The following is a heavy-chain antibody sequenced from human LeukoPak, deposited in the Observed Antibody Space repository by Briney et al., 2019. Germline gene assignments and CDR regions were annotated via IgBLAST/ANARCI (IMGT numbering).Heavy chain of an antibody. D-gene: IGHD5-24*01. V-gene: IGHV1-69*05. CDR3: ARSATTIKYNWFDP. CDR2: IIPIFGTA. Sequence: SVKVSCKASGGTFSSYAISWVRQAPGQGLEWMGGIIPIFGTANYAQKFQGRVTITTDESTSTAYKELSSLRSEDKAVYYCARSATTIKYNWFDPWGQGTLVTVSS. J-gene: IGHJ5*02. CDR1: GGTFSSYA.